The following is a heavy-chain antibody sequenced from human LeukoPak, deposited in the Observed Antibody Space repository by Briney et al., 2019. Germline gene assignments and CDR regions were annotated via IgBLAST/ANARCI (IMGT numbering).Heavy chain of an antibody. D-gene: IGHD1-1*01. J-gene: IGHJ4*02. V-gene: IGHV3-21*01. Sequence: ETLSLTCTVSGGSISSSSYYWGWIRQPPGKGLEWVSSISSSSTYIYYADSMKGRFTISRDNAKNSLYLQMNSLRAEDTAVYYCAREPDRTTGTDFDYWGQGTLVTVSS. CDR1: GGSISSSS. CDR3: AREPDRTTGTDFDY. CDR2: ISSSSTYI.